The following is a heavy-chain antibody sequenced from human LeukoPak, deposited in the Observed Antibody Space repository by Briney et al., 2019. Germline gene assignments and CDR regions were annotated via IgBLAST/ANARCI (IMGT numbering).Heavy chain of an antibody. CDR1: GFIFSSYS. CDR3: ARVLHKRNYDSSDYYGY. Sequence: GGSLRLSCAASGFIFSSYSMNWVRQAPGKGLEWVSYISSGSSTIYYADSVKGRFTISRDNAKNSLYLQMNSLRAEDTAVYYCARVLHKRNYDSSDYYGYRGQGTLVTVSS. CDR2: ISSGSSTI. D-gene: IGHD3-22*01. V-gene: IGHV3-48*01. J-gene: IGHJ4*02.